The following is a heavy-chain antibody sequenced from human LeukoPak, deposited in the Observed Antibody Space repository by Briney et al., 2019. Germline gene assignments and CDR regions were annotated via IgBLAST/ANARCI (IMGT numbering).Heavy chain of an antibody. Sequence: GGPLRLSCAASGFTFSDYWMSWVRQAPGKGLEWVANIKQDGSTKYYVDSVKGRFTISRDNAKNSLYLQMNSLRAEDTAMYYCVLKVGDSWGQGTLVTVSS. J-gene: IGHJ4*02. D-gene: IGHD3-10*01. V-gene: IGHV3-7*03. CDR2: IKQDGSTK. CDR3: VLKVGDS. CDR1: GFTFSDYW.